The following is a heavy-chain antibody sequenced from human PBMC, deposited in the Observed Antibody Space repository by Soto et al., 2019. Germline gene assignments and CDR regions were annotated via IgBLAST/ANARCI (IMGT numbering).Heavy chain of an antibody. D-gene: IGHD5-12*01. J-gene: IGHJ4*02. CDR1: GFTFSSYG. V-gene: IGHV3-30*18. CDR3: AKDHGIVATIFGFFDY. Sequence: GGSLRLTCAASGFTFSSYGMHWVRQAPGKGLEWVAVISYDGSNKYYADSVKGRFTISRDNSKNTLYLQMNSLRAEDTAVYYCAKDHGIVATIFGFFDYWGQGTLVTVSS. CDR2: ISYDGSNK.